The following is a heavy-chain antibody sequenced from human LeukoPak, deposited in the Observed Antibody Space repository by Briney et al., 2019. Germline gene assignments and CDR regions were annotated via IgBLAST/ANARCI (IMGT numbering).Heavy chain of an antibody. J-gene: IGHJ4*02. D-gene: IGHD5-12*01. CDR2: MIESGSS. CDR3: ARGNIVARIFGGLHGTTAFDF. V-gene: IGHV4-34*01. Sequence: PSETLSLTCGVSGGAFSGYYWSWIRQAPGKGLEWLGEMIESGSSNYNPSLRSRVTISGDTSKNQFSLKLNSLTAADTAVYYCARGNIVARIFGGLHGTTAFDFWGQGILVTVSS. CDR1: GGAFSGYY.